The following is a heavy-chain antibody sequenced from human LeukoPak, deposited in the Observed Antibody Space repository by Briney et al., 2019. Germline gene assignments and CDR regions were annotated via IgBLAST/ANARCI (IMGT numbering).Heavy chain of an antibody. D-gene: IGHD3-3*01. CDR1: GFTVSSNY. V-gene: IGHV3-66*02. CDR2: IYSGGST. Sequence: GGSLRLSCAASGFTVSSNYMSWVRQAPGKGLEWVSVIYSGGSTYYADSVKGRFTISRDNSKNTLYLLMNSLRAEDTAVYYCAKDSSLVLRFLEWFQFDYWGQGTLVTVSS. J-gene: IGHJ4*02. CDR3: AKDSSLVLRFLEWFQFDY.